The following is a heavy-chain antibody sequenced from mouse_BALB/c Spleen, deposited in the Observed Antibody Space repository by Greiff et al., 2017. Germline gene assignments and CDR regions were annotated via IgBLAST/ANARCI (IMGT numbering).Heavy chain of an antibody. CDR3: ARGLSMITTYWYFDV. CDR2: ISSGGST. CDR1: GFTFSSYA. J-gene: IGHJ1*01. Sequence: EVKLMESGGGLVKPGGSLKLSCAASGFTFSSYAMSWVRQTPEKRLEWVASISSGGSTYYPDSVKGRFTISRDNARNILYLQMSSLRSEDTAMYYCARGLSMITTYWYFDVWGAGTTVTVSS. D-gene: IGHD2-4*01. V-gene: IGHV5-6-5*01.